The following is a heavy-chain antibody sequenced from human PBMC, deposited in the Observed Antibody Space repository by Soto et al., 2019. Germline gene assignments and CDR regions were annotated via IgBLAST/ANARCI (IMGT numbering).Heavy chain of an antibody. Sequence: EVQLVESGGGLVQPGGSLRLSCAASGFTFSTYWMTWVRPPPGKGLVWVANMDQHGSERYDVDSVRGRFTISRDNAKNSLYLQMNSLRAEDTAVYYCVCGGNYFVYWGQGTLVTVSP. J-gene: IGHJ4*02. D-gene: IGHD3-16*01. CDR1: GFTFSTYW. CDR2: MDQHGSER. CDR3: VCGGNYFVY. V-gene: IGHV3-7*01.